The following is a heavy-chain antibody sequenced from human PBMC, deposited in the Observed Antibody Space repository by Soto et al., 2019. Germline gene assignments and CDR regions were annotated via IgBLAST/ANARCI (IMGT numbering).Heavy chain of an antibody. CDR2: ISYDGSNK. V-gene: IGHV3-30*18. CDR1: GFTFSSYG. CDR3: AKALLGYYDSSGYPGDAFDI. Sequence: SLRLSCAASGFTFSSYGMHWVRQAPGKGLEWVAVISYDGSNKYYADSVKGRFTISRDNSKNTLYLQMNSLRAEDTAVYYCAKALLGYYDSSGYPGDAFDIWGQGTMVTVSS. J-gene: IGHJ3*02. D-gene: IGHD3-22*01.